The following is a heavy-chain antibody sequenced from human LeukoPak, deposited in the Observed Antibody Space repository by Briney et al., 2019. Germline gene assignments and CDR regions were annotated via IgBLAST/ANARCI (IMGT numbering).Heavy chain of an antibody. V-gene: IGHV3-23*01. CDR1: GFTFTSSA. D-gene: IGHD6-19*01. CDR2: ISGSGDGI. Sequence: GGSLRLSCAASGFTFTSSAMGWVRQAPGKGLEWVSGISGSGDGIYYIDSVKGRFTISRDNSNNTLYLQMNSLGAEDTALYYCAKSFRVAVAETRFDFWGQGALVTVSS. CDR3: AKSFRVAVAETRFDF. J-gene: IGHJ4*02.